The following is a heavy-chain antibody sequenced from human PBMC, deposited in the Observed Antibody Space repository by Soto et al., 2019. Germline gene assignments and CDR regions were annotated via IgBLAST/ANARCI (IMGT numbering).Heavy chain of an antibody. Sequence: PSETLSLTCAVYGGSFSGYYWSWIRQPPGKGLEWIGEINHSGSTNYNPSLKSRVTISVDTSKNQFSLKLSSVTAADTAVYYCARGLGYDFWSGYYTAGLYYYYYMDVWGKGTTVTVSS. CDR3: ARGLGYDFWSGYYTAGLYYYYYMDV. V-gene: IGHV4-34*01. CDR2: INHSGST. CDR1: GGSFSGYY. D-gene: IGHD3-3*01. J-gene: IGHJ6*03.